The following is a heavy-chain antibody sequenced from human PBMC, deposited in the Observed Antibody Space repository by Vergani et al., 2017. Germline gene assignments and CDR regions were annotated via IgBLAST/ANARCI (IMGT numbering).Heavy chain of an antibody. V-gene: IGHV3-7*01. CDR1: GFTFSSYW. CDR2: IKQDGSEK. D-gene: IGHD3-3*01. Sequence: EVQLVESGGGLVQPGGSLRLSCAASGFTFSSYWMSWVRQAPGKGLEWVANIKQDGSEKYYVDSVKGRFTISRDNAKNSLYLQMNSLRAEDTAVYYCARGRPIRFLEWLGYFDYWGQGTLVTVSS. J-gene: IGHJ4*02. CDR3: ARGRPIRFLEWLGYFDY.